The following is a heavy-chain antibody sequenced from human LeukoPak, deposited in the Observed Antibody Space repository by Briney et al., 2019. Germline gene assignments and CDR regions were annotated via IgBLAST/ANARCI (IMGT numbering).Heavy chain of an antibody. CDR1: GFTFDDYA. V-gene: IGHV3-9*01. D-gene: IGHD5-12*01. J-gene: IGHJ4*02. CDR3: AKEYSGYDSLFGY. CDR2: ISWNSGSI. Sequence: GRSLRLSCAASGFTFDDYAMLWVRRAPGKGLEWVSGISWNSGSIGYADSVKGRFTISRDNAKNSLYLQMNSLRAEDTALYYCAKEYSGYDSLFGYWGQGTLVTVSS.